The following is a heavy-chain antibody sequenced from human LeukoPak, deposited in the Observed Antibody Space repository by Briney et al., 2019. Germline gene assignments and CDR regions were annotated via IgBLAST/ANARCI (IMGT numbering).Heavy chain of an antibody. CDR3: ARGREITYYYDSSPRGWFDP. V-gene: IGHV3-48*04. CDR2: ISSSSSTI. CDR1: GFTFSSYS. J-gene: IGHJ5*02. Sequence: PGGSLRLSCAASGFTFSSYSMNWDRQAPGKGLEWVSYISSSSSTIYYADSVKGRFIISRDNAKNSLYLQMNSLRAEDTAVYYCARGREITYYYDSSPRGWFDPWGQGTLVTVSS. D-gene: IGHD3-22*01.